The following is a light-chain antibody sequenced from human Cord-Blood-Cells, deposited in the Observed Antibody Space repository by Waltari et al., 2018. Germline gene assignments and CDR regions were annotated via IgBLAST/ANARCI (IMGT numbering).Light chain of an antibody. CDR3: QQRSNWPPWT. Sequence: EIVLTQSPATLSLSPGERATLSCRASQSVSSYLAWYQQKPVHEPRLLIYDESNRATGIPARFSGSGSGTDFTLTISSLEPEDFAVYYCQQRSNWPPWTFGQGTKVEIK. V-gene: IGKV3-11*01. J-gene: IGKJ1*01. CDR1: QSVSSY. CDR2: DES.